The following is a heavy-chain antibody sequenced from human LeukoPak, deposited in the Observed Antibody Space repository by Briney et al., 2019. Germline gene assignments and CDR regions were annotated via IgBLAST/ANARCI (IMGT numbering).Heavy chain of an antibody. CDR1: GFTFSSYW. CDR2: IKQDGSEK. CDR3: ARVPGTLAAADTRNWFDP. D-gene: IGHD6-13*01. Sequence: QPGGSLRLSCAASGFTFSSYWMSWVRQAPGKGLEWVANIKQDGSEKYYVDSVKGRFTISRDNAKNSLYLQMNSLRAEDTAVYYCARVPGTLAAADTRNWFDPWGQGTLVTVSS. J-gene: IGHJ5*02. V-gene: IGHV3-7*01.